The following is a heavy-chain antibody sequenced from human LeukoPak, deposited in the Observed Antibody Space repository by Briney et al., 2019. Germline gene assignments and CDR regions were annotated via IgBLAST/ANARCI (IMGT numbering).Heavy chain of an antibody. CDR2: INPNSGGT. Sequence: GASVKVSCKASGDTFSSYYMHWVRQAPGQGLEWMGWINPNSGGTNYAQKFQGRVTMTRDTSISTAYMELSRLRSDDTAVYYCARDGVDSSWYGGWFDPWGQGTLVTVSS. CDR1: GDTFSSYY. J-gene: IGHJ5*02. CDR3: ARDGVDSSWYGGWFDP. D-gene: IGHD6-13*01. V-gene: IGHV1-2*02.